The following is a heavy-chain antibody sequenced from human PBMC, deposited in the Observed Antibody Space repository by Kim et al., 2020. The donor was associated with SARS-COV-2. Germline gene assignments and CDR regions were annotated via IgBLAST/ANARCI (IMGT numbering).Heavy chain of an antibody. J-gene: IGHJ4*02. CDR1: GGTFSSYA. CDR2: IIPIFGTA. V-gene: IGHV1-69*13. Sequence: SVKVSCKASGGTFSSYAISWVRQAPGQGLEWMGGIIPIFGTANYAQKFQGRVTITADESTSTAYMELSSLRSEDTAVYYCAGLSPERKSGGWYYFDYWGQGTLVTVSS. D-gene: IGHD3-10*01. CDR3: AGLSPERKSGGWYYFDY.